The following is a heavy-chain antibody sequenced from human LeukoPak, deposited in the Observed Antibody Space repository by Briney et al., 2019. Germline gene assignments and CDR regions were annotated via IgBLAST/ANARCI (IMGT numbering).Heavy chain of an antibody. J-gene: IGHJ4*02. D-gene: IGHD3-9*01. CDR3: ARHLRREALTSSHFDY. CDR2: IFYSGTT. CDR1: GGPISTSSCY. V-gene: IGHV4-39*01. Sequence: PSETLSLTCAVSGGPISTSSCYWDWIRQSPGKGLEWIGSIFYSGTTYYNPSFTSRLTMSVDTSKNQFSLKLNSVTAADTAVYYCARHLRREALTSSHFDYWGQGTLVTVSS.